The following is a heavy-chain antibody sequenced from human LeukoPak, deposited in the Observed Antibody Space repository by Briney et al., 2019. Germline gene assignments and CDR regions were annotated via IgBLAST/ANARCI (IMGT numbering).Heavy chain of an antibody. CDR3: ARDSVRSGIRSGSFDY. CDR2: IYSGGST. Sequence: GGSLRLSCAASGFTFSSYAMSWVRQAPGKGLEWVSDIYSGGSTYYADSVKGRFTISRDNSKNTVYLEMNSLRAEDTAMYYCARDSVRSGIRSGSFDYWGQGTLVTVSS. D-gene: IGHD3-10*01. V-gene: IGHV3-66*01. J-gene: IGHJ4*02. CDR1: GFTFSSYA.